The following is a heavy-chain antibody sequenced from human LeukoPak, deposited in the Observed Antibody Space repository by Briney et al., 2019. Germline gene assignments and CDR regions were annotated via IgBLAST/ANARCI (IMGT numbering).Heavy chain of an antibody. D-gene: IGHD3-22*01. V-gene: IGHV4-31*03. CDR2: IYYSGST. J-gene: IGHJ4*02. CDR1: GGSISSGGYY. CDR3: ARLGTKTTYYYDSSGYYYDY. Sequence: SETLSLTCTVSGGSISSGGYYWRWIRQHPGKGLEWIGYIYYSGSTYYNPSLKSRVTISVDTSKNQFSLKLSSVTAADTAVYYCARLGTKTTYYYDSSGYYYDYWGQGTLVTVSS.